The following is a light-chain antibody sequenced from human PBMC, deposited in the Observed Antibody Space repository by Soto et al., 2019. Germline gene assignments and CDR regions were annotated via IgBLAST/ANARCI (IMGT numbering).Light chain of an antibody. V-gene: IGKV1-17*01. CDR2: DAS. CDR3: QQFAISTT. Sequence: DIQMTQSPSSLSASVGDRVSITCRTSRGIGHDLGWYQQQPGKAPKRLIFDASTLHSGVPSRFSGSGSGTDFTLTISSLQPDDFATYYCQQFAISTTVGQGTKVDIK. J-gene: IGKJ1*01. CDR1: RGIGHD.